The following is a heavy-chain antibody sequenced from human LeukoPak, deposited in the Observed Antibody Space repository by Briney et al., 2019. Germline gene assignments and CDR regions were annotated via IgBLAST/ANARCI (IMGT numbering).Heavy chain of an antibody. J-gene: IGHJ5*02. CDR2: ISAYNGNT. V-gene: IGHV1-18*01. D-gene: IGHD6-19*01. CDR1: GYTFTSYG. CDR3: ARSEGLTDTYSSGWYWFDP. Sequence: GASVKVSCKASGYTFTSYGISWVRQAPGQGLEGMGWISAYNGNTNYAQKLQGRVTMTTDTSTSTAYMELRSLRSDDTAVYYCARSEGLTDTYSSGWYWFDPWGQGTLVTVSS.